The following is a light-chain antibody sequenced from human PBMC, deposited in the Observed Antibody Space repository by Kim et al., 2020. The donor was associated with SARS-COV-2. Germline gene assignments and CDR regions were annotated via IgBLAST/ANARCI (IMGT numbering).Light chain of an antibody. J-gene: IGKJ3*01. Sequence: DLVLTQTPLSLSVTPGQAASIFCKSRQSLLHRDGKTFLYWYLQKAGQPPQLLMYEASNRFSGVPDRFSGSGSGTDFTLKISRVGAENVGVYYCMQSIQLPSTFSPGTKVGIK. CDR3: MQSIQLPST. CDR2: EAS. CDR1: QSLLHRDGKTF. V-gene: IGKV2D-29*01.